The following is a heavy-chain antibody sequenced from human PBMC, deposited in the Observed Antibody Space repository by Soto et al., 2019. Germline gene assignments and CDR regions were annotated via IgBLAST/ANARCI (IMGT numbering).Heavy chain of an antibody. CDR3: ARLRCSSTSCYVDYYYYYMDV. CDR1: GGSISSSSYY. J-gene: IGHJ6*03. CDR2: IYYSGST. V-gene: IGHV4-39*01. D-gene: IGHD2-2*01. Sequence: QLQLQESGPGLVKPSETLSLTCTVSGGSISSSSYYWGWIRQPPGKGLEWIGSIYYSGSTYYNPSRKSRVTISVDTSKNQFSLKLSSVTAADTAVYYCARLRCSSTSCYVDYYYYYMDVWGKGTTVTVSS.